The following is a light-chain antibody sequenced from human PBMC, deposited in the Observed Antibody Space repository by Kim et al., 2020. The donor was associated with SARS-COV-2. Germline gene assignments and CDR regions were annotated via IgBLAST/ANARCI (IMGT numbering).Light chain of an antibody. CDR1: GSNIGSDYV. J-gene: IGLJ3*02. CDR2: SND. Sequence: QRVTISCFGTGSNIGSDYVVHWYHQLPGAAPQVVIYSNDQRPSGVPDRFSGSQSGPSASLAITGLQPDDEGYYYCQSYDSNLGGAVFGGGTQLTVL. V-gene: IGLV1-40*01. CDR3: QSYDSNLGGAV.